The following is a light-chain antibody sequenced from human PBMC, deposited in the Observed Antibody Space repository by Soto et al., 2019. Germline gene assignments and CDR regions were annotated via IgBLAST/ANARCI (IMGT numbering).Light chain of an antibody. CDR1: NIGSKS. CDR2: YDS. J-gene: IGLJ2*01. CDR3: QVWDSSSDDVL. V-gene: IGLV3-21*04. Sequence: SYELTQPPSVSVAPGKTARITCGGNNIGSKSVHWYQQKPGQAPVLVIYYDSERPSGIPERFSGSNSGNTATLTISRVEAGDEADYYCQVWDSSSDDVLFGGGTKLTVL.